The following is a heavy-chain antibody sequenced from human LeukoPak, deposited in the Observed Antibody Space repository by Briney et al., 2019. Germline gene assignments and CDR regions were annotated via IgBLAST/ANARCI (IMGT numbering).Heavy chain of an antibody. J-gene: IGHJ4*02. V-gene: IGHV3-30*02. Sequence: PGGSLRLSCAASGFTFSSYGMHWVRQAPGKGLEWVAFIRYDGSNKYYADSVKGRFTISRDNSKNTLYLQMNSLRAEDTAVYYCAKGISITGTGLPYYFDYWGQGTLVTVSS. CDR3: AKGISITGTGLPYYFDY. CDR1: GFTFSSYG. D-gene: IGHD1-7*01. CDR2: IRYDGSNK.